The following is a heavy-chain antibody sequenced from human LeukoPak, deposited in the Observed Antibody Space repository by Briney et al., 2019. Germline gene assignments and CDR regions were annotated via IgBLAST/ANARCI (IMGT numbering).Heavy chain of an antibody. V-gene: IGHV3-30*03. J-gene: IGHJ6*02. D-gene: IGHD2-2*01. CDR2: ISYDGSNK. CDR1: GFTFSNYG. CDR3: ARDPQYCSSTSCYLRRGTYYYYYGMDV. Sequence: PGRSLRLSCAASGFTFSNYGMHWVRQAPGKGLEWVAVISYDGSNKYCADSVKGRFTISRDNSKNTLYLQMNSLRAEDTAVYYCARDPQYCSSTSCYLRRGTYYYYYGMDVWGQGTTVTVSS.